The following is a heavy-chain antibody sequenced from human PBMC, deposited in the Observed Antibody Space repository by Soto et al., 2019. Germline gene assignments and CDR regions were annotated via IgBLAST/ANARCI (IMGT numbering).Heavy chain of an antibody. D-gene: IGHD3-9*01. CDR1: GGSIRSYY. V-gene: IGHV4-59*08. CDR3: ARLDYDILTGYYLDY. J-gene: IGHJ4*02. CDR2: IYYSGST. Sequence: TLSLTCTVSGGSIRSYYWSWIRQPPGKGLEWIGYIYYSGSTNYNPSLKSRVTISVDTSKNQFSLKLSSVTAADTAVYYCARLDYDILTGYYLDYWGQGTLVTVSS.